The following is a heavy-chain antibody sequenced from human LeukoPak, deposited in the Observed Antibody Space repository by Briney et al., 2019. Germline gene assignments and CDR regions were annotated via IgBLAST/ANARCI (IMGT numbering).Heavy chain of an antibody. CDR2: IKQDGSEK. Sequence: GGPLRLSCAASGFTFSRYSMNWVRQAPGKELEWVANIKQDGSEKEYVDSVKVRFTISRDNAKNSLYLQMDSLRVEDTAVYYCARKGGYSSGYYYWGQGTLVTVSS. J-gene: IGHJ4*02. D-gene: IGHD3-22*01. V-gene: IGHV3-7*01. CDR1: GFTFSRYS. CDR3: ARKGGYSSGYYY.